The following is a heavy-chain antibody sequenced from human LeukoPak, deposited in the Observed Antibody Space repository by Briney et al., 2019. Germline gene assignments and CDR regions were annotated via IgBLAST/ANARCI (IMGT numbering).Heavy chain of an antibody. Sequence: PSETLSLTCAVSGVSISTSCWWSWVRQPPGRGLEWIGEISHSGITTYIPFLKSRVSMSMDRSKSQFSLKLTSVTAADTAVYYCAMSSGWFRLDQWGQGALVTVSS. D-gene: IGHD6-19*01. V-gene: IGHV4-4*02. CDR2: ISHSGIT. CDR1: GVSISTSCW. J-gene: IGHJ4*02. CDR3: AMSSGWFRLDQ.